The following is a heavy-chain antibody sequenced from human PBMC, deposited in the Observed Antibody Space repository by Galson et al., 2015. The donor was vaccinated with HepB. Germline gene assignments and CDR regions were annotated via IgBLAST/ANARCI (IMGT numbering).Heavy chain of an antibody. V-gene: IGHV6-1*01. Sequence: CAISGDSVSSNSVTWNWIRQSPSRGLEWLGRTYYRSKWHNEYAVSLRSRIMINPDTSKNQFSLQLNSVTPEDTAVYYCAGGRSSLDYWGQGTLVTVSS. CDR3: AGGRSSLDY. J-gene: IGHJ4*02. D-gene: IGHD3-16*01. CDR1: GDSVSSNSVT. CDR2: TYYRSKWHN.